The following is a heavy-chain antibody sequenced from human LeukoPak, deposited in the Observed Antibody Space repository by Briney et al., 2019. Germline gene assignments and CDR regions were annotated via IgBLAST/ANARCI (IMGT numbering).Heavy chain of an antibody. D-gene: IGHD3-9*01. CDR2: IYYSGST. CDR3: ARRGRGDILTGYPAFDI. V-gene: IGHV4-59*08. Sequence: PSETLSLTCTVSGGSISSYYWSWIRQPPGKGLEWIGYIYYSGSTNYNPSLKSRVTISVDTSKNQFSLKLSSVTAADTAVYYWARRGRGDILTGYPAFDIWGQGTMVTVSS. CDR1: GGSISSYY. J-gene: IGHJ3*02.